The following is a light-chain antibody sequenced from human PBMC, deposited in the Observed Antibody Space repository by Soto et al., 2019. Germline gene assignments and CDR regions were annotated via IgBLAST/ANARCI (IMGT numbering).Light chain of an antibody. CDR1: QSVSIN. CDR2: GAS. J-gene: IGKJ5*01. CDR3: QQNNNWPPIT. V-gene: IGKV3-15*01. Sequence: EIVMTQSPATLSLSPGERATLSCSASQSVSINLAWYQQKPGQAPRLLIYGASTRAAGIPARFSGSGSGTEFTLTISSLQSEDFAVYYCQQNNNWPPITFGQGTRLEIK.